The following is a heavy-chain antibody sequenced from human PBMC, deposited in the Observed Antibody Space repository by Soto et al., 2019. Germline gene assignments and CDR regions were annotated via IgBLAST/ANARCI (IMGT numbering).Heavy chain of an antibody. CDR3: ARGGDTAMETMAVAGTPYFDY. J-gene: IGHJ4*02. Sequence: GASVKVSCKASGYTFTSYYMHWVRQAPGQGLEWMGIINPSGGSTSYAQKFQGRVTMTRDTSTSTVYMELSSLRSEDTAVYYCARGGDTAMETMAVAGTPYFDYWGQGTLVTVSS. V-gene: IGHV1-46*03. CDR1: GYTFTSYY. D-gene: IGHD5-18*01. CDR2: INPSGGST.